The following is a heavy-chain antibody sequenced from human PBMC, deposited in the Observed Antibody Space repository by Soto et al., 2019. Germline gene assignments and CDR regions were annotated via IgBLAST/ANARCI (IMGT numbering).Heavy chain of an antibody. CDR1: GGSFSGYY. D-gene: IGHD1-1*01. V-gene: IGHV4-34*01. CDR2: INHSGST. Sequence: SETLSLTCAVYGGSFSGYYWSWIRQPPGKGLEWIGEINHSGSTNYNPSLKSRVTISVDTSKNQFSLKLSSVTAADTAVYYCARQLVTTYHFDYWGQGTLVTVSS. CDR3: ARQLVTTYHFDY. J-gene: IGHJ4*02.